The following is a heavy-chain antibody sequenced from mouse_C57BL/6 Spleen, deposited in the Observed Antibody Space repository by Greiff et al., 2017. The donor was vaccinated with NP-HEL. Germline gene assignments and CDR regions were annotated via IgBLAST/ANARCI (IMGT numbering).Heavy chain of an antibody. D-gene: IGHD3-2*02. J-gene: IGHJ3*01. CDR2: IYPGDGDT. CDR3: ARGGSSGLLAY. CDR1: GYAFSSSW. V-gene: IGHV1-82*01. Sequence: VQLQQSGPELVKPGASVKISCKASGYAFSSSWMNWVKQRPGQGLEWIGRIYPGDGDTNYNGKFKGKATLTADKSSSTAYMQLSSLTSEDSAVYFCARGGSSGLLAYWGKGTLVTVSA.